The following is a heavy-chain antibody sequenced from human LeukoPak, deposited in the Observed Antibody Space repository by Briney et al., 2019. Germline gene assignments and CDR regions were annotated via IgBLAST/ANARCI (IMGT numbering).Heavy chain of an antibody. V-gene: IGHV3-30*18. CDR3: AKDALNLVVPPSGAFDI. CDR1: GFTFSSYG. J-gene: IGHJ3*02. Sequence: GGSLRLSCAASGFTFSSYGMHWVRQAPGKGLEWVSVISYDGSYKYFADSVKGRFTISRDNSRNTLYLQINSLRAEDAAVYYCAKDALNLVVPPSGAFDIWGQGTMVTVSS. D-gene: IGHD2-2*01. CDR2: ISYDGSYK.